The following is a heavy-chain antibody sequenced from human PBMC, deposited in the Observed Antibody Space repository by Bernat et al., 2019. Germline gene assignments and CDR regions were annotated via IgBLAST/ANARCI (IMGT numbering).Heavy chain of an antibody. CDR3: ATTGYSSSWYSF. CDR1: GGSISSGGYY. Sequence: QVQLQESGPGLVKPSQTLSLTCTVSGGSISSGGYYWSWIRQPPGKGLEWIGEINHSGSTNYNPSLKSRVTISVDTSKNQFPLKLSSVTAADTAVYYCATTGYSSSWYSFWGQGTLVTVSS. CDR2: INHSGST. J-gene: IGHJ4*02. V-gene: IGHV4-31*03. D-gene: IGHD6-13*01.